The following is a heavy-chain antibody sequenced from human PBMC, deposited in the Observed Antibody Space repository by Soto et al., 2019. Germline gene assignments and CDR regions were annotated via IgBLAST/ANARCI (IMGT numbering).Heavy chain of an antibody. CDR2: ISYDGSNK. Sequence: PGGSLRLSCAASGFTFSSYAMHWVRQAPGKGLEWVAVISYDGSNKYYADSVKGRFTISRDNSKNTLYLQMNSLRAEDTAVYYCARDRGYSGYAHGGFDYWGQGTLVTAPQ. J-gene: IGHJ4*02. CDR1: GFTFSSYA. D-gene: IGHD5-12*01. V-gene: IGHV3-30-3*01. CDR3: ARDRGYSGYAHGGFDY.